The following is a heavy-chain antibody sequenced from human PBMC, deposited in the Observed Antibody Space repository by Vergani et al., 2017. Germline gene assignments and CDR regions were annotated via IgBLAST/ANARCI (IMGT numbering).Heavy chain of an antibody. Sequence: QVKLQESGPGLVKPSQTLSLTCTVSGGSISSGGYYWSWIRQHPGKGLEWIGYIYYSRGTYYNPSLKSRLTISVDTSKNQFSLSLTSVTAADTAVYYCARGSYTATWNRGPSPRMDVWGKGTMVTVSS. V-gene: IGHV4-31*03. CDR2: IYYSRGT. CDR1: GGSISSGGYY. J-gene: IGHJ6*04. D-gene: IGHD1-1*01. CDR3: ARGSYTATWNRGPSPRMDV.